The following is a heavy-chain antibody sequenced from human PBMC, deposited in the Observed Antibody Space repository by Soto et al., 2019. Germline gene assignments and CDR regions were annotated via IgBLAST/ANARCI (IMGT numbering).Heavy chain of an antibody. J-gene: IGHJ4*01. Sequence: SETLSLTCTFSGGSITSYYWSWIRQPPGKGLEWIGYIHNSGSTSYNPSLQSRVTISADVSKNQFSLDLRSVTAADTAVYYCARRWSGTDYWGHGTLVTVSS. CDR2: IHNSGST. CDR3: ARRWSGTDY. CDR1: GGSITSYY. V-gene: IGHV4-59*01. D-gene: IGHD3-10*01.